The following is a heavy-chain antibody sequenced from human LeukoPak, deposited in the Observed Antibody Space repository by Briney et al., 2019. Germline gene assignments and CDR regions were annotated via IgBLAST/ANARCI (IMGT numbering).Heavy chain of an antibody. CDR3: ARGGYYPDV. Sequence: PGGSLRLSCAASGFSFSGYWMTWVRQAPGTGLEWVANIKEDGSEKYYVDSEKGRFNISRDNAKNSLYLQMNSLTAEDTALYYCARGGYYPDVWGKGTTVTVSS. CDR2: IKEDGSEK. V-gene: IGHV3-7*03. J-gene: IGHJ6*04. CDR1: GFSFSGYW. D-gene: IGHD3-16*01.